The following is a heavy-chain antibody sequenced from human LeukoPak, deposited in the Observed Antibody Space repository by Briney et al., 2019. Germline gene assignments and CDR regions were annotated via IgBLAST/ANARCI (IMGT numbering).Heavy chain of an antibody. V-gene: IGHV7-4-1*02. CDR2: INTNTGNP. Sequence: ASVKVSCKASGYTFTSYAMNWVRQAPGQGLEWMGWINTNTGNPTYAQGFTGRFVFSLDTSVSTAYLQISSLKAEDTAVYYCARENTVLLWFGELLLGWFDPWGQGTLVTVSS. J-gene: IGHJ5*02. CDR3: ARENTVLLWFGELLLGWFDP. CDR1: GYTFTSYA. D-gene: IGHD3-10*01.